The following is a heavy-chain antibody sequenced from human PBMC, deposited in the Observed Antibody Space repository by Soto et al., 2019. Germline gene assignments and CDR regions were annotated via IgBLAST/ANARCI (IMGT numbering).Heavy chain of an antibody. J-gene: IGHJ6*02. CDR1: GGSISSSSYY. CDR3: ARHCGSGGSCYYYYYGMDV. D-gene: IGHD2-15*01. Sequence: SETLSLTCTVSGGSISSSSYYWGWIRQPPGKGLEWIGSIYYSGSTYYNPSLKSRVTISVDTSKNQFSLKLSSVTAADTAVYYCARHCGSGGSCYYYYYGMDVWGQGTTVTVSS. CDR2: IYYSGST. V-gene: IGHV4-39*01.